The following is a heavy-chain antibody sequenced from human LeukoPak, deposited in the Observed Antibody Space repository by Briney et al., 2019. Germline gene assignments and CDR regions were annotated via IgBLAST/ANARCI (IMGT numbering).Heavy chain of an antibody. CDR2: ISAYNGNT. D-gene: IGHD6-13*01. J-gene: IGHJ4*02. CDR1: GYTFTSYG. Sequence: ASVKVSCKASGYTFTSYGISWVRQAPGQGLEWMGWISAYNGNTNYAQKLQGRVTMTTDTSTSTAYMELRSLRSDDTAVYYCARDRIAAADGYFDYWGQGTLVTVSS. V-gene: IGHV1-18*01. CDR3: ARDRIAAADGYFDY.